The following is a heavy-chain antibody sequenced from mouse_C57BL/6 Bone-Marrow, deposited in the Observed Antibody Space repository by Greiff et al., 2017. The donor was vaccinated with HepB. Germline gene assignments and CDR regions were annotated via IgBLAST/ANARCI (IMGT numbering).Heavy chain of an antibody. Sequence: DVQLVESGGDLVKPGGSLKLSCAASGFTFSSYGMSWVRQTPDKRLEWVATISSGGSYTYYPDSVKGRFTISRDNAKNTLYLQMSSLKSEDTAMYYCARITTVVAIDYWGQGTTLTVSS. CDR1: GFTFSSYG. J-gene: IGHJ2*01. CDR2: ISSGGSYT. CDR3: ARITTVVAIDY. D-gene: IGHD1-1*01. V-gene: IGHV5-6*01.